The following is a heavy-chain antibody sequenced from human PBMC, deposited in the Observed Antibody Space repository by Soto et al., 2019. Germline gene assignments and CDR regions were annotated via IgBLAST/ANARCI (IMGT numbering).Heavy chain of an antibody. D-gene: IGHD6-6*01. CDR2: IIPIFGTA. V-gene: IGHV1-69*13. CDR1: GGTYSSYA. CDR3: ARDLEYSSSSRFDY. J-gene: IGHJ4*02. Sequence: SVNGSCKASGGTYSSYAISWVRQATGQGLEWMGGIIPIFGTANYAQKFQGRVTITADESTSTAYMELSSLRSEDTAVYYCARDLEYSSSSRFDYWGQGTLVTVSS.